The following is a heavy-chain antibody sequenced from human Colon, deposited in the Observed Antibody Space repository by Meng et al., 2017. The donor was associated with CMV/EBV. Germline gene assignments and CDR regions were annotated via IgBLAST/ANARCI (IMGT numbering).Heavy chain of an antibody. J-gene: IGHJ1*01. CDR3: ASHSSYVWGSHH. D-gene: IGHD3-16*01. Sequence: QVPSGQSGAWGGMPGASGKFSCKAFGDSFPGYKIHWVRQAPGQGLEWMGWIDPTTGRTDYAQKFQGTVTMTRDTSISTAYLELSRLTSDDTAVYYCASHSSYVWGSHHWGQGTLVTVSS. V-gene: IGHV1-2*02. CDR2: IDPTTGRT. CDR1: GDSFPGYK.